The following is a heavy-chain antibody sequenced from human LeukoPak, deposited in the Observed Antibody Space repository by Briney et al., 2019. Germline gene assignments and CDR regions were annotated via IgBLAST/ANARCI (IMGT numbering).Heavy chain of an antibody. Sequence: GGSLRLSCAASGFTFSSYAMSWVRQAPGKGLEWVANIKQDGSEKYYVDSVKGRFAISRDNAKNSLYLQMNSLRAEDTAMYYCARDSAGNDYWGQGTLVTVSS. J-gene: IGHJ4*02. CDR2: IKQDGSEK. V-gene: IGHV3-7*01. D-gene: IGHD6-13*01. CDR1: GFTFSSYA. CDR3: ARDSAGNDY.